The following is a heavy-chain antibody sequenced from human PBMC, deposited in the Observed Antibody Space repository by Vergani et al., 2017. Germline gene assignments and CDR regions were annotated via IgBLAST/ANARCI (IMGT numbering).Heavy chain of an antibody. D-gene: IGHD6-13*01. Sequence: EEKLVESGGGLVQPGRSLRLSCEASGFRFDEYAMHWVRRVPGKGLEWVSGVSWNSGSIGYADSVKGRFTISRDNAKNSLYLQMNSLRAEDTALYYCAKDHMSSSWYTRLFDYWGQGTLVTVSS. CDR1: GFRFDEYA. J-gene: IGHJ4*02. V-gene: IGHV3-9*01. CDR3: AKDHMSSSWYTRLFDY. CDR2: VSWNSGSI.